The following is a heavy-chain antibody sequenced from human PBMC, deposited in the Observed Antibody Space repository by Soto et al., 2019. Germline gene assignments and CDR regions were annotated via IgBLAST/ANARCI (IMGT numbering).Heavy chain of an antibody. V-gene: IGHV4-59*01. D-gene: IGHD1-1*01. J-gene: IGHJ5*02. CDR1: GGSIRSYY. CDR3: AREAGVQYPFDP. Sequence: QVQLQESGPGLVKPSETLSLTCTVSGGSIRSYYWSWIRQPPGKGLEWIGYIYYSGSTNYNPSLKSRVTISVDTSKSQFSPKLSSVTAADTAMYYCAREAGVQYPFDPWGQGTLVTVSS. CDR2: IYYSGST.